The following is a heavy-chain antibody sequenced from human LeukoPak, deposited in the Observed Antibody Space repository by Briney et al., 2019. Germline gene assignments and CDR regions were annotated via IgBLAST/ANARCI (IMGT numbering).Heavy chain of an antibody. V-gene: IGHV4-30-2*01. CDR3: ARAPNGYCSGTSCDDAFDI. D-gene: IGHD2-2*03. Sequence: SQTLSLTCAVSGGSISSGGYSWSWIRQPPGKGLEWIGYIYHSGSTYYNPSLKSRVTISVDRSKNQFSLKLSSVTAADTAVYYCARAPNGYCSGTSCDDAFDIWGQGTMVTVSS. CDR2: IYHSGST. J-gene: IGHJ3*02. CDR1: GGSISSGGYS.